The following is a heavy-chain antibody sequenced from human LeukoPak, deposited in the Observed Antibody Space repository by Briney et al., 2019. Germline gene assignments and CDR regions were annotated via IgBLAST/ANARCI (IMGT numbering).Heavy chain of an antibody. J-gene: IGHJ4*02. CDR1: GGSITSTNW. D-gene: IGHD2-8*01. Sequence: SGTLSLTCGVSGGSITSTNWWTWVRQPPGQGLEWIGEVSLSGLTNYNPSLSSRVIMALDTSKNHLSLHLTSVTAADTAVYYCSRENGAFSPFGYWGQGYLVTVLS. V-gene: IGHV4-4*02. CDR3: SRENGAFSPFGY. CDR2: VSLSGLT.